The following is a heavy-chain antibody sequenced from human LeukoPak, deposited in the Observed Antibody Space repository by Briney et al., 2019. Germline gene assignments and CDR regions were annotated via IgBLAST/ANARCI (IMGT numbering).Heavy chain of an antibody. CDR2: ISGSGDII. V-gene: IGHV3-23*01. D-gene: IGHD4-17*01. CDR1: GFTFSSFG. Sequence: PGGSLRLSCAASGFTFSSFGMSWVRQAPGKGLEWVSTISGSGDIIDYADSVKGRFTFSRDNSRNMVYLQMNSLRAEDTAVYYCAKDLPDYGDYIEGYWGQGTLVTVSS. CDR3: AKDLPDYGDYIEGY. J-gene: IGHJ4*02.